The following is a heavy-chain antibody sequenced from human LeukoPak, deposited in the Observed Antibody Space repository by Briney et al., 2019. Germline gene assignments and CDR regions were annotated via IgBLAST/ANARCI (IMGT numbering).Heavy chain of an antibody. CDR3: ARGPLTVTTTSYNWFDP. Sequence: PSETLSLTCAVYGGSFSGYFWTWLRQPPGKGLEWIGEINHSGSTNHSPSLKSRVTISVDTSKNQFSLKMNSVTAADTAVYYCARGPLTVTTTSYNWFDPWGRGTPVTVSS. CDR2: INHSGST. D-gene: IGHD4-17*01. V-gene: IGHV4-34*01. J-gene: IGHJ5*02. CDR1: GGSFSGYF.